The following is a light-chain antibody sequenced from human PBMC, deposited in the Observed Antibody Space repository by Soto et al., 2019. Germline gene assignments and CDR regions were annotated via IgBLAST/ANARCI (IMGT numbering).Light chain of an antibody. CDR1: QNVFSNY. CDR3: QQYSFLPRT. J-gene: IGKJ1*01. CDR2: GAS. V-gene: IGKV3-20*01. Sequence: EIVLRQSPVTLSLSPGERATLPCWASQNVFSNYLAWYQQKPGQAPRLLIYGASTRATGIPDRFGGSGSGTDFTLTISRLEPEDFAVYYCQQYSFLPRTFGQGTMVDIK.